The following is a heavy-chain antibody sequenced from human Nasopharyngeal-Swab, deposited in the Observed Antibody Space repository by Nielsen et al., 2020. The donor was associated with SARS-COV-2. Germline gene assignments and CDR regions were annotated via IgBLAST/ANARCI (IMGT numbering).Heavy chain of an antibody. J-gene: IGHJ4*02. CDR3: ASSGEQQLVPDY. V-gene: IGHV3-66*01. Sequence: GESLKISCAASGFTVSSNYMSWVRQAPGKGLEWVSVIYSGGSTYYADSVKGRFTISRDNSKNTLYLQMNSLRAEDTAVHYCASSGEQQLVPDYWGQGTLVTVSS. CDR2: IYSGGST. D-gene: IGHD6-13*01. CDR1: GFTVSSNY.